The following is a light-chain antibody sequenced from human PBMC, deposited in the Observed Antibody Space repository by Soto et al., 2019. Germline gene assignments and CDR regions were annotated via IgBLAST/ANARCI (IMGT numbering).Light chain of an antibody. V-gene: IGKV3-20*01. J-gene: IGKJ5*01. Sequence: VFTQSPESRSVSPVGRATLXCRXXQSVGSSSLGWYQQKPGQAPRLVIFDISNRATGIPDRFSGSGSGTDCTLTISRLEPEDFAVYYCQLYSRSPRQITFGQGTRLEIK. CDR1: QSVGSSS. CDR2: DIS. CDR3: QLYSRSPRQIT.